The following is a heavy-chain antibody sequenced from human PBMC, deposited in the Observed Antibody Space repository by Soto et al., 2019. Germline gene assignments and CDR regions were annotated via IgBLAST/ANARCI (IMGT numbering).Heavy chain of an antibody. Sequence: ASVKVSCEDSVFTFITYDFSWLRHAAGQGLEWMGWMNPNNGNAGFAQKFRGRINMTRNTSISTAYLELSSLRSDASAVYFCARRKERSGTYYLDLWGQGTQVTVYS. CDR2: MNPNNGNA. V-gene: IGHV1-8*01. J-gene: IGHJ4*02. CDR1: VFTFITYD. D-gene: IGHD6-25*01. CDR3: ARRKERSGTYYLDL.